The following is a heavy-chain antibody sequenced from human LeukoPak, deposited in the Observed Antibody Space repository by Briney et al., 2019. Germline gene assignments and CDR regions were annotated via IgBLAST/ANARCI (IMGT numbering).Heavy chain of an antibody. V-gene: IGHV3-23*01. CDR3: AKTRIVCTSVSCPGGGFDY. D-gene: IGHD2-2*01. CDR1: GFTFSSYA. J-gene: IGHJ4*01. CDR2: DRGSGDIT. Sequence: PGGSLRLSCAASGFTFSSYAMSRVRQAPGKGLEWVSGDRGSGDITYYADSVKGRLTISRDNFKNTLYLQMNSLRAEDTAVYYCAKTRIVCTSVSCPGGGFDYWGHGTLVTVSS.